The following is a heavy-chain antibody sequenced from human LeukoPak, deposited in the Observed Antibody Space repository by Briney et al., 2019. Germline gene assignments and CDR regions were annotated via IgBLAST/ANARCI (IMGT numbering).Heavy chain of an antibody. CDR1: GGSISSGGYY. Sequence: TSETLSLTCTVSGGSISSGGYYWSWIRQHPGKGLEWIGYIYYSGSTYYNPSLKSRVTISVDTSKNQFSLKLSSVTAADTAVYYCARRYYYDSSGYYRPDAFDIWGQGTMVTVSS. CDR3: ARRYYYDSSGYYRPDAFDI. CDR2: IYYSGST. J-gene: IGHJ3*02. D-gene: IGHD3-22*01. V-gene: IGHV4-31*03.